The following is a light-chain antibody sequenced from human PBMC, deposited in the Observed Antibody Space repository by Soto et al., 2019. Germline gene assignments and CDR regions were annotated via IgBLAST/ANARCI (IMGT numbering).Light chain of an antibody. Sequence: IGLSQSPSTVSLSTGERATLSCRASQSVSSYLAWYQQKPGQAPRLLIYDASNRATGIPARFSGSGSGTDFTLTISSLEPEDFAVYYCQQRSKWPRTFGQGTKVDIK. V-gene: IGKV3-11*01. CDR1: QSVSSY. CDR3: QQRSKWPRT. CDR2: DAS. J-gene: IGKJ1*01.